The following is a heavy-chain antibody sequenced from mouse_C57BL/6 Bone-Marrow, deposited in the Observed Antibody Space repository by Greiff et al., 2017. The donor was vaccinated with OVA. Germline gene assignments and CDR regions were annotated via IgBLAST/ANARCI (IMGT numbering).Heavy chain of an antibody. J-gene: IGHJ3*01. V-gene: IGHV1-54*01. Sequence: VQRVESGAELVRPGTSVKVSCKASGYAFTNYLIEWVKQRPGQGLEWIGVINPGSGGTNYNEKFKGKATLTADKSSSTAYMQLSSLTSEDSAVYVCATIYYDYDWFAYWGQGTLVTVSA. CDR3: ATIYYDYDWFAY. CDR1: GYAFTNYL. CDR2: INPGSGGT. D-gene: IGHD2-4*01.